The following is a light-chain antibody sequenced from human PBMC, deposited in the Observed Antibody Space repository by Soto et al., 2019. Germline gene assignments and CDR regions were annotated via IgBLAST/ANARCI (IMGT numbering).Light chain of an antibody. CDR3: QQYGSSPYT. CDR2: GAF. J-gene: IGKJ2*01. CDR1: QSVSSSY. V-gene: IGKV3-20*01. Sequence: EIVLTQSPGTPSLSPGERATLSCRASQSVSSSYLAWYQQKPGQAPRLHNYGAFSRATRIPDRFSGSGSAADFSLTISRLEPEDFAVYYCQQYGSSPYTFGQGTGLVIK.